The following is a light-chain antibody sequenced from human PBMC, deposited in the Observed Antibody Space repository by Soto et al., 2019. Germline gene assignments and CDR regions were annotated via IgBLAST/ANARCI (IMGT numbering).Light chain of an antibody. CDR1: SSDVGSYNV. J-gene: IGLJ1*01. CDR3: CLYAGSSTPEV. Sequence: QSVLTQPASVPGSPGPSVTISCTGTSSDVGSYNVVSLYQQHPVKAPKLMIYEGSKRPSGVSNRFSGSKSGNTASLTISALHAEDEADYSCCLYAGSSTPEVLGTGTKVTAL. V-gene: IGLV2-23*01. CDR2: EGS.